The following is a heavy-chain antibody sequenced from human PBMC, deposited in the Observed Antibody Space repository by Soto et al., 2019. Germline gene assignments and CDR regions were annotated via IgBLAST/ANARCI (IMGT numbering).Heavy chain of an antibody. V-gene: IGHV1-8*01. J-gene: IGHJ6*02. CDR2: MNPNSANT. CDR1: GYTFTSYD. D-gene: IGHD3-16*01. Sequence: QVQLVQSGAEVKKPGASVKVSCKASGYTFTSYDINWVRQATGQGLEWMGWMNPNSANTGYAQKFQGRVTMNRNTSISTAYMELSSLKSEDTAVDYRASEGVRGMDVWGQGTTVTVSS. CDR3: ASEGVRGMDV.